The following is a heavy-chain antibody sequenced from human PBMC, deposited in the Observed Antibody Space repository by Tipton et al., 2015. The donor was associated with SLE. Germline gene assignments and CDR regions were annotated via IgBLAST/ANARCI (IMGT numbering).Heavy chain of an antibody. CDR3: AGGQRPSAMEV. CDR2: INHSGTT. V-gene: IGHV4-34*01. J-gene: IGHJ6*02. Sequence: TLSLTCAVYGGSFSGYFWSWIRQLPDKGLGWIGEINHSGTTNCNPSLKSRVTISVDTSKNQFTLTLTSVTAADTAVYFCAGGQRPSAMEVWGPGTTVIVSS. CDR1: GGSFSGYF.